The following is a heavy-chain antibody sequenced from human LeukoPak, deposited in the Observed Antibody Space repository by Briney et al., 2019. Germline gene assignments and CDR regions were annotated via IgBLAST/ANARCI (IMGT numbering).Heavy chain of an antibody. CDR1: GYTFTSYA. J-gene: IGHJ3*02. CDR3: ARAEYSVTDAFDI. V-gene: IGHV1-3*01. CDR2: INAGNGNT. Sequence: ASVKVSCKASGYTFTSYAMHWVRQAPGQRLEWMGWINAGNGNTKYSQKFQGRVTITRNTSASTAYIELSSLRSEDTAVYYCARAEYSVTDAFDIWGQGTMVTVSS. D-gene: IGHD4-11*01.